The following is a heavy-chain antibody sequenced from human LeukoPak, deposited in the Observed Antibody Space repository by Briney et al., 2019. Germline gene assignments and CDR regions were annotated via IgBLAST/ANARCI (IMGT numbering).Heavy chain of an antibody. V-gene: IGHV1-69*06. D-gene: IGHD3-10*01. Sequence: GASVKVSCKASGGTFSSYAISWVRQAPGQGLEWMGGIIPIFGTANYAQKFQGRVTITADKSTGTAYMELSSLRSEDTAVYYCATEGKMVRGVYTDYWGQGTLVTVSS. CDR3: ATEGKMVRGVYTDY. CDR2: IIPIFGTA. CDR1: GGTFSSYA. J-gene: IGHJ4*02.